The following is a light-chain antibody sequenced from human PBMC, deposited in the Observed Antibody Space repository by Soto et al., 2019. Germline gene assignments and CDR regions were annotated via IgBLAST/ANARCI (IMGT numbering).Light chain of an antibody. CDR2: EVT. Sequence: QSALTQPASVSGSPGQSITISCTGTSSDIGSYKLVSWYQQHPGKAPKLMIYEVTKRPSGVSNRFSGSKSGNTASLTVSGLQAEDEADYYCCSYAGSNTGVFGGGTQLTVL. CDR1: SSDIGSYKL. V-gene: IGLV2-23*02. J-gene: IGLJ3*02. CDR3: CSYAGSNTGV.